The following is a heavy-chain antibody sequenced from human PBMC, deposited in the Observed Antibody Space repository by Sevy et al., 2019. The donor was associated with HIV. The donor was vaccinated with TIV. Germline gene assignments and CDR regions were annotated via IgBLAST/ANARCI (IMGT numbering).Heavy chain of an antibody. J-gene: IGHJ4*01. V-gene: IGHV3-30-3*01. CDR1: GFAFSTHA. Sequence: GALRLSCAASGFAFSTHAMHWVRQAPGKGLEWVAVISYEGTETFYAASVEGRFTISRDNSKNMLSLQINSLRPEDTAVYYCARDGGYSIKWYPLYWGHGTLVTVSS. CDR2: ISYEGTET. CDR3: ARDGGYSIKWYPLY. D-gene: IGHD1-26*01.